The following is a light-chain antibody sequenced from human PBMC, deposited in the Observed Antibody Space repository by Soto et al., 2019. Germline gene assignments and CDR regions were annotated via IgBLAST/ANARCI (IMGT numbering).Light chain of an antibody. CDR3: QQRSNSPRT. V-gene: IGKV3-11*01. J-gene: IGKJ2*01. Sequence: EIVLTQSPATLSLSPGARATLSCRASQSVSSSLACFQHQPGQAPRLLIYDASNRATAGTARFSGSGAGTELTLTISSLEPEDFAVYYCQQRSNSPRTFGQGTKLEIK. CDR2: DAS. CDR1: QSVSSS.